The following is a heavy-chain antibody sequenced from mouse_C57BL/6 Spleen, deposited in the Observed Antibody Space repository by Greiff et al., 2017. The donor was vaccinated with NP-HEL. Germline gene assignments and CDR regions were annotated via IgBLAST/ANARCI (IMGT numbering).Heavy chain of an antibody. D-gene: IGHD2-2*01. CDR3: ASMVTTTPFAY. CDR2: IHPNSGST. V-gene: IGHV1-64*01. CDR1: GYTFTSYW. Sequence: QVQLQQPGAELVKPGASVKLSCTASGYTFTSYWMHWVKQRPGQGLEWIGMIHPNSGSTNYNEKFKSKATLTVDKSSSTAYMQLSSLTSEDSAVYYCASMVTTTPFAYWGQGTLVTVSA. J-gene: IGHJ3*01.